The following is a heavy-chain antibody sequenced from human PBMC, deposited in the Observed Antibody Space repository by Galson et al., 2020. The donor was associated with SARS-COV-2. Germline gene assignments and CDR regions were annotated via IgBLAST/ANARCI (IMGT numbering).Heavy chain of an antibody. Sequence: GESLKISCAASGFTFSSYEMNWVRQAPGKGLEWVSYISSSGSTIYYADSVKGRFTISRDNAKNSLYLQMNSLRAEDTAVYYCAREATIFGVVNWFDPWGQGTLVTVSS. D-gene: IGHD3-3*01. J-gene: IGHJ5*02. CDR2: ISSSGSTI. CDR3: AREATIFGVVNWFDP. CDR1: GFTFSSYE. V-gene: IGHV3-48*03.